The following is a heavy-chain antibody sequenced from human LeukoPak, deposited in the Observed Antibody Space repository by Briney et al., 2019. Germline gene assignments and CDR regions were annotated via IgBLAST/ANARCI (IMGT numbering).Heavy chain of an antibody. V-gene: IGHV1-18*01. CDR3: ARTGTYCSSTSCYTVDY. Sequence: ASVKVSCKASGYTFTSYGISWVRQAPGQGLEWMGWISAYNGNTNYAQKLQGRVTMTTDTSTSTAYMELRSLRSDDTAVYYCARTGTYCSSTSCYTVDYWGQGTLVTVSS. J-gene: IGHJ4*02. D-gene: IGHD2-2*02. CDR2: ISAYNGNT. CDR1: GYTFTSYG.